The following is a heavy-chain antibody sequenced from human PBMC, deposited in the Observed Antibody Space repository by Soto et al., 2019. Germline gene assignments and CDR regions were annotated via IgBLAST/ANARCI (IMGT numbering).Heavy chain of an antibody. Sequence: GGPLRLSCAASVFTFSSYGMHWVRQAPGKGLAWVAVISYDGSNKYYADSVKGRFTISRDNSKNTLYLQMNSLRAEDTAVYYCAKRMDTAMTRPAFYYYYYGMDVWGQGTTVTVSS. J-gene: IGHJ6*02. CDR2: ISYDGSNK. CDR1: VFTFSSYG. D-gene: IGHD5-18*01. CDR3: AKRMDTAMTRPAFYYYYYGMDV. V-gene: IGHV3-30*18.